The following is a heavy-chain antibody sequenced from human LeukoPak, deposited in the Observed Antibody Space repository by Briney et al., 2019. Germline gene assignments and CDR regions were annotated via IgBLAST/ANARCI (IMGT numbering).Heavy chain of an antibody. CDR3: ARVVRNLEWLLSYYFDY. D-gene: IGHD3-3*01. CDR1: GYTFTGYY. V-gene: IGHV1-69*13. J-gene: IGHJ4*02. CDR2: IIPIFGTA. Sequence: SVKVSCRASGYTFTGYYIYWVRQAPGQGLEWMGGIIPIFGTANYAQKFQGRVTITADESTSTAYMELSSLRSEDTAVYYCARVVRNLEWLLSYYFDYWGQGTLVTVSS.